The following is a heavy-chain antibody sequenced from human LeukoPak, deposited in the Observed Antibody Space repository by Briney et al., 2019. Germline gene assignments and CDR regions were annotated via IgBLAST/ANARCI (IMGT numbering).Heavy chain of an antibody. D-gene: IGHD5-18*01. CDR2: IYYSGST. V-gene: IGHV4-39*01. J-gene: IGHJ4*02. CDR3: ARSSRLRGYSY. CDR1: GGSISSSSYY. Sequence: SETLSLTCTVSGGSISSSSYYWGWIRQPPGKGLEWIGSIYYSGSTYYNPSLKSRVTISVDTSKNQFSLKLSSVTAADTAVYYCARSSRLRGYSYWGQGTLVTVSS.